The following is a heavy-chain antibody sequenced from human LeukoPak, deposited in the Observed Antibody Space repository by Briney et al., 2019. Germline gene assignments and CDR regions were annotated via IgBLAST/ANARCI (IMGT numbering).Heavy chain of an antibody. Sequence: PGGSLRLSCAASGFTFSSYAMSWVRQAPGKGLEWVSAISGSGGSTYYADSVKGRFTISRDNSKNTLYLQMNSLRAEDTAVYYCATSLSYYDILTGYYFYPHFDYWGQGTLVTVSS. J-gene: IGHJ4*02. CDR2: ISGSGGST. CDR3: ATSLSYYDILTGYYFYPHFDY. V-gene: IGHV3-23*01. CDR1: GFTFSSYA. D-gene: IGHD3-9*01.